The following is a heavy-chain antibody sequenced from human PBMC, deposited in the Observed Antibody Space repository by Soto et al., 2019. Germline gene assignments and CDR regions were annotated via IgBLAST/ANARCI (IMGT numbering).Heavy chain of an antibody. V-gene: IGHV3-23*01. CDR1: GFTFSSYA. Sequence: PGGSLRLSCAASGFTFSSYAMSWVRQAPGKGLEWVSAISGSGGSTYYADSVKGRFTISRDNSKNTLYLQMNSLRAEDSAVYYCVKVAEIYCCSTICPAPPEPGFYYYYYGMDVWGQGTTVTVSS. CDR2: ISGSGGST. J-gene: IGHJ6*02. D-gene: IGHD2-2*01. CDR3: VKVAEIYCCSTICPAPPEPGFYYYYYGMDV.